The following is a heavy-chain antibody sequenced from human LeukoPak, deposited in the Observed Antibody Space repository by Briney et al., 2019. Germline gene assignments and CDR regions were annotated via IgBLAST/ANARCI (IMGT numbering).Heavy chain of an antibody. CDR2: ISSSGSTI. V-gene: IGHV3-11*01. Sequence: KAGGSLRLSCAASGFTFSDYYMSWIRQAPGKGLEWVSYISSSGSTIYNADSVKGRFTISRDNAKNSLYLQMNSLRAEDTAVYYCARDRYYDSSGYYGPWGQGTLVTVSS. CDR3: ARDRYYDSSGYYGP. D-gene: IGHD3-22*01. J-gene: IGHJ5*02. CDR1: GFTFSDYY.